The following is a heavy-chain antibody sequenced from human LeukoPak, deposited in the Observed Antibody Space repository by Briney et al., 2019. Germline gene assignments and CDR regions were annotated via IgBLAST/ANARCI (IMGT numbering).Heavy chain of an antibody. CDR3: GRDRRQIYYGVDV. Sequence: GGSLRLSCAASGFSFTIYSMNWVRQAPGKGLGWVSFISDSGRVTYYADSVKGRFTISRDTATNSLYLQMNSLRAEDTAVYYCGRDRRQIYYGVDVWGQGTTVTVSS. CDR1: GFSFTIYS. J-gene: IGHJ6*02. V-gene: IGHV3-48*01. CDR2: ISDSGRVT.